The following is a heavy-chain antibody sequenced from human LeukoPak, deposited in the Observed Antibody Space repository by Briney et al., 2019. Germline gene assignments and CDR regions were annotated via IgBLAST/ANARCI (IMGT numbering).Heavy chain of an antibody. D-gene: IGHD4-11*01. CDR1: GGSISSGSYY. V-gene: IGHV4-61*02. CDR3: ARGGAPMTTVTERDY. J-gene: IGHJ4*02. Sequence: SQTLSLTCTVSGGSISSGSYYWSWIRQPAGKGLEWIGRIYTSGSTNYNPSLKSRVTISVDTSKNQFSLKLSSVTAADTAVYYCARGGAPMTTVTERDYWGQGTLVTVSS. CDR2: IYTSGST.